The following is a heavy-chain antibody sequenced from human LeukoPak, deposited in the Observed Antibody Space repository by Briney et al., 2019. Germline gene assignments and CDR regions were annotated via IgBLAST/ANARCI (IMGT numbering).Heavy chain of an antibody. CDR3: ASPASRGHPLSSKPSRPVMDV. J-gene: IGHJ6*04. V-gene: IGHV4-38-2*02. CDR1: GYSISSGYY. Sequence: NPSETLSLTCTVSGYSISSGYYWGWIRPTPGKGLEWIGIIYHSGRTYYNPSLKSRVTISLDMSKNQFSLKLSSVTAADTAVYYCASPASRGHPLSSKPSRPVMDVWGKGTTVTISS. D-gene: IGHD1-14*01. CDR2: IYHSGRT.